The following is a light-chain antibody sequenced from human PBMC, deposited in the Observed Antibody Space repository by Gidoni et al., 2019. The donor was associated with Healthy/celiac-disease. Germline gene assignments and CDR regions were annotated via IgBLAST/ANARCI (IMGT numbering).Light chain of an antibody. CDR2: KAS. J-gene: IGKJ4*01. CDR3: QQYNSYALT. Sequence: DIQMTQSPSTLSASVGDRVTITCRASQSISSWLAWYQQKPGKAPKLLIYKASSLESGVPSRFSGSGSGTEFTLTISSLQPDDFATYYCQQYNSYALTIGGGTKLEIK. CDR1: QSISSW. V-gene: IGKV1-5*03.